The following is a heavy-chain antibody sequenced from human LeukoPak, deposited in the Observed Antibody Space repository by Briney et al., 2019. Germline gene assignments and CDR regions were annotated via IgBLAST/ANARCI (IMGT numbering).Heavy chain of an antibody. V-gene: IGHV3-23*01. J-gene: IGHJ3*02. CDR1: AFGFSTYA. Sequence: GGSLRLSCAASAFGFSTYAMTWVRQAPGKGLEWVSYISGNWTRTNYADSVKGRFSISRDNSKTTLYLQMNSLRADDSAVYYCELGGIWGQGTLVTVSS. D-gene: IGHD3-10*01. CDR2: ISGNWTRT. CDR3: ELGGI.